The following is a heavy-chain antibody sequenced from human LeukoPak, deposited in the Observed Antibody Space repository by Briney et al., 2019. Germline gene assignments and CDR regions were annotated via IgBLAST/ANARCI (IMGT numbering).Heavy chain of an antibody. CDR1: GGSFSGYY. CDR2: INHSGST. J-gene: IGHJ6*03. CDR3: ARLNNRYYDFWSGYYKVEYYMDV. V-gene: IGHV4-34*01. D-gene: IGHD3-3*01. Sequence: SETLSLTCAVYGGSFSGYYWSWIRQPPGKGLEWIGEINHSGSTNYNPSLKSRVTISVDTSKNQFSLKLSSWTDADTAVYYCARLNNRYYDFWSGYYKVEYYMDVWGKGTTVTVSS.